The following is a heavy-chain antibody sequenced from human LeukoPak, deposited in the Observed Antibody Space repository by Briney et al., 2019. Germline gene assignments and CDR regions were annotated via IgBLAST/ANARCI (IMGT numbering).Heavy chain of an antibody. J-gene: IGHJ4*02. D-gene: IGHD2-15*01. Sequence: SETLSLTCAVYGASFSGYYWSWIRQPPGKGLEWIGEINQSGSTSYNPSLKSRVIMSVDTSKNQFSLKLTSVTAADTAVYYCARIPLGYCTGGSCSWGQGTLVTVSS. CDR1: GASFSGYY. CDR3: ARIPLGYCTGGSCS. V-gene: IGHV4-34*01. CDR2: INQSGST.